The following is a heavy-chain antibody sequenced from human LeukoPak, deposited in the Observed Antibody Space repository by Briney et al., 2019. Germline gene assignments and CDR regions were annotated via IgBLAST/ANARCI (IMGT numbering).Heavy chain of an antibody. D-gene: IGHD4-17*01. V-gene: IGHV3-43*02. CDR1: VFPFDEYA. CDR2: ISGDGGTT. Sequence: GGSLRLSCVASVFPFDEYAIHWVRQPPGKGLEWVSLISGDGGTTYYAESVKGRFTISRDNSKNSLYVQMNSLRTEDTALYYCAKDADYGDGMDVWGQGTTVTVSS. J-gene: IGHJ6*02. CDR3: AKDADYGDGMDV.